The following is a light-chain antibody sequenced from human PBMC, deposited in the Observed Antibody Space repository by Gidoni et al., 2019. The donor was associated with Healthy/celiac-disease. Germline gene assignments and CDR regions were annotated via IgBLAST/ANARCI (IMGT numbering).Light chain of an antibody. CDR1: TGAVTSGHY. CDR3: LLSYSGASSV. V-gene: IGLV7-46*01. J-gene: IGLJ3*02. Sequence: QAVVTQEPSLTLSPGGTVTLTCGSSTGAVTSGHYPYWFQQKPGQAPRTLIYDTSNKHAWTPARFSGSRRGGKAALTLSGAQPEDEDEYYCLLSYSGASSVFGGGTKLTVL. CDR2: DTS.